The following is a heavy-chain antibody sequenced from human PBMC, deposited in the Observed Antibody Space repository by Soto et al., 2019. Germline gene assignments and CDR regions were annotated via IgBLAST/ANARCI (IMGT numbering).Heavy chain of an antibody. D-gene: IGHD3-10*01. CDR1: GGSISSYY. CDR3: AREDTMMRGVLWGAIDY. Sequence: QVQLQESGPGLVKPSETLSLTCTVSGGSISSYYWSWIRQPPGKGLEWIGYIYYSGSTNYNPSLKRRATISVDTSKHQVSLKLSSVTAADTAVYYCAREDTMMRGVLWGAIDYWGQGTLVTVSS. CDR2: IYYSGST. J-gene: IGHJ4*02. V-gene: IGHV4-59*01.